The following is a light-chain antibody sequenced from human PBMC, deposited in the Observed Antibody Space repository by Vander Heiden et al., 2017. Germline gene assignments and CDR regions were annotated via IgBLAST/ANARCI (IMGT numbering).Light chain of an antibody. V-gene: IGLV3-9*01. Sequence: SYELTQPLPASVVLGHTASITYGGNNIGSKNVHCYQQKPGQAPVLVIYRDSNRPSGIPERFSGSNSGNTATLTISRAQAGDEADYYCQVWDSSTAKFGGGTKLTVL. J-gene: IGLJ3*02. CDR3: QVWDSSTAK. CDR1: NIGSKN. CDR2: RDS.